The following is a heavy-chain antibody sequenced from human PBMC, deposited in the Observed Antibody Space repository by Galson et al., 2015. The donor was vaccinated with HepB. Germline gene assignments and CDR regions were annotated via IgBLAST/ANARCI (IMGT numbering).Heavy chain of an antibody. D-gene: IGHD3-22*01. CDR2: TYYRSKWHN. CDR3: ARVPLLFVDAVGYDAFDI. J-gene: IGHJ3*02. Sequence: CAISGDSVSSDSATWNWIRQSPSRGLEWLGRTYYRSKWHNDYALSVKSRISISADTSKNQISLQLNSVSPEDTAVYYCARVPLLFVDAVGYDAFDICGQGTLVTVSS. V-gene: IGHV6-1*01. CDR1: GDSVSSDSAT.